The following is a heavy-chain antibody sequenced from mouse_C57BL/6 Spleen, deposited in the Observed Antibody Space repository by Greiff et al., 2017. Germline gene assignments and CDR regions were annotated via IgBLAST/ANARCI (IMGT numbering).Heavy chain of an antibody. CDR3: ARGNWDDAIDY. V-gene: IGHV1-54*01. J-gene: IGHJ4*01. CDR1: GYAFTNYL. D-gene: IGHD4-1*01. Sequence: QVHVKQSGAELVRPGTSVKVSCKASGYAFTNYLIEWVKQRPGQGLEWIGMINPGSGGTNYNEKFKGKATLTADKSSSTAYMQLSSLTSEDSAVYFCARGNWDDAIDYWGQGTSVTVSS. CDR2: INPGSGGT.